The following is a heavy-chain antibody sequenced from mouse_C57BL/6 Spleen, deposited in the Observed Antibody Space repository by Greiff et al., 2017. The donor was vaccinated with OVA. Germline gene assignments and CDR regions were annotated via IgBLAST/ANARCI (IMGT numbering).Heavy chain of an antibody. CDR3: ARGDDGYYDY. V-gene: IGHV5-6*01. CDR1: GFTFSSYG. J-gene: IGHJ2*01. CDR2: ISSGGSYT. D-gene: IGHD2-3*01. Sequence: EVNVVESGGDLVKPGGSLKLSCAASGFTFSSYGMSWVRQTPDKRLEWVATISSGGSYTYYPDSVKGRFTISRDNAKNTLYLQMSSLKSEDTAMYYCARGDDGYYDYWGQGTTLTVSS.